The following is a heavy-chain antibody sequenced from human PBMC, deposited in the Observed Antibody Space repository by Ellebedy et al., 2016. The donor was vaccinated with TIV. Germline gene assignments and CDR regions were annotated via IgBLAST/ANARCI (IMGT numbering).Heavy chain of an antibody. Sequence: SSTSYADSVKGRFTISRDNAKNTLYLQMNGLRAEDTAVYYCARDGGYDAYLDYWGQGILVTVSS. D-gene: IGHD5-12*01. V-gene: IGHV3-74*01. CDR2: SST. J-gene: IGHJ4*02. CDR3: ARDGGYDAYLDY.